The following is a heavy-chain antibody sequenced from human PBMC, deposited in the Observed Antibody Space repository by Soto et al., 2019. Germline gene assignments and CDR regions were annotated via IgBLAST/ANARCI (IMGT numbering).Heavy chain of an antibody. CDR3: ERDGRGDGGYYYYYWGRDV. V-gene: IGHV3-30-3*01. J-gene: IGHJ6*04. CDR1: GFTFSSYA. D-gene: IGHD3-16*01. Sequence: PGGSLRLSCAASGFTFSSYAMHWVRQAPGKGLEWVAVISYDGSNKYYADSVKGRFTISRDNSKNTLYLQMNSLRAEDTAVYYWERDGRGDGGYYYYYWGRDVGGKGPRVPFP. CDR2: ISYDGSNK.